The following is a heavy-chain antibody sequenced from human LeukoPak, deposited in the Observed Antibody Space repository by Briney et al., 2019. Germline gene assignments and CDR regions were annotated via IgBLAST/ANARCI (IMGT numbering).Heavy chain of an antibody. CDR2: ISYDGSNK. CDR1: GFTFSSYG. V-gene: IGHV3-30*18. Sequence: ETGGSLRLSCATSGFTFSSYGMHWVRQAPGKGLEWVAVISYDGSNKYYADSVKGRFTISRDNSKNTLYLQMNSLRAEDTAVYYCAKSRGADSGYDFLFDYWGQGTLVTVSS. D-gene: IGHD5-12*01. J-gene: IGHJ4*02. CDR3: AKSRGADSGYDFLFDY.